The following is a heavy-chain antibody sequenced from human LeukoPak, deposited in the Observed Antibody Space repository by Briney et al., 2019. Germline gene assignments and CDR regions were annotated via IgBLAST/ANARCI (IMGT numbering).Heavy chain of an antibody. V-gene: IGHV3-74*03. Sequence: GGSLRLSCAASGFTFTNYWMHWVRQAPGKGLVWVSRVKSDGSSTTYADSVKGRFTISRDNAKSMVYLQMNGLTAEDTAVYYCVRVPGMAVGGIYWGPGTLVTVSS. D-gene: IGHD6-19*01. J-gene: IGHJ4*02. CDR2: VKSDGSST. CDR1: GFTFTNYW. CDR3: VRVPGMAVGGIY.